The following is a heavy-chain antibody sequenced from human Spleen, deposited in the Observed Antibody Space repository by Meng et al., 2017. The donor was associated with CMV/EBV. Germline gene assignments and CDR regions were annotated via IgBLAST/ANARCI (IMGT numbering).Heavy chain of an antibody. D-gene: IGHD6-13*01. CDR1: CGSISSYY. CDR3: ARESRRYSSSWPFDY. J-gene: IGHJ4*02. V-gene: IGHV4-4*07. Sequence: QVQLQESGPGPVKPSETLSLTCTVSCGSISSYYWSWIRQPAGKGLEWIGRIYTSGSTNYNPSLKSRVTMSVDTSKNQFSLKLSSVTAADTAVYYCARESRRYSSSWPFDYWGQGTLVTVSS. CDR2: IYTSGST.